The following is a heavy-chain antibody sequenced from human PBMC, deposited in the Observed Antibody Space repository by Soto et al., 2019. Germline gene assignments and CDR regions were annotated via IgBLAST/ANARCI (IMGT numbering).Heavy chain of an antibody. D-gene: IGHD5-12*01. V-gene: IGHV3-30-3*01. Sequence: QVQLVESGGGVVQPGRSLRLSCAASGFTFSSYAMHWVRQAPGKGLEWVAVISYDGSNKYYADSVKGRFTISRDNSKYTLYLQMHSLRAEDTAVYYCARGDLVGRAEYYFDYWGQGTLVTVSS. CDR3: ARGDLVGRAEYYFDY. J-gene: IGHJ4*02. CDR1: GFTFSSYA. CDR2: ISYDGSNK.